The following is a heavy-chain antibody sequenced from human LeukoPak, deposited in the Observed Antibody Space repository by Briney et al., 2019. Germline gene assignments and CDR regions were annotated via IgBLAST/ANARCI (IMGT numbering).Heavy chain of an antibody. CDR3: AKDPSGWYQDDY. CDR1: GFTFSDYW. CDR2: INTDGSIT. J-gene: IGHJ4*02. Sequence: GGSLRLSCAASGFTFSDYWIHWVRQAPGKGLVWVSRINTDGSITNYADSVKGRFSISRDNAKNTLYLQMSSLRAEDTAVYYCAKDPSGWYQDDYWGQGTLVTVSS. V-gene: IGHV3-74*01. D-gene: IGHD6-19*01.